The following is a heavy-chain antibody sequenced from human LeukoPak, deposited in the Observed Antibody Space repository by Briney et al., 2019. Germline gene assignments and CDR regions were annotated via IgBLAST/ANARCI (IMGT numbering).Heavy chain of an antibody. CDR3: ARMGTTVTGFDP. CDR2: ISSSSSYI. V-gene: IGHV3-21*01. D-gene: IGHD4-17*01. J-gene: IGHJ5*02. Sequence: GGSLRLSCAASGFTFSSYSMNWVRQAPGKGLEWVSSISSSSSYIYYADSVKGRFTISRDNAKNSLYLQMNSLRAEDTAVYYCARMGTTVTGFDPWGQGTLVTVSS. CDR1: GFTFSSYS.